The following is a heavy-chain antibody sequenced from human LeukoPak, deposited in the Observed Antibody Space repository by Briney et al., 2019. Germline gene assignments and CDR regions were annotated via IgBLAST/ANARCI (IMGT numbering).Heavy chain of an antibody. V-gene: IGHV3-74*01. J-gene: IGHJ3*02. CDR1: GFTFSSYW. CDR2: INSDGTTT. CDR3: ARDSSGWYFAFDI. Sequence: GGSLRLSCAASGFTFSSYWMHWVRQGPGKELTWVSHINSDGTTTNYADSVKGRFTSSRDNAKNSLYLQMNSLRAEDTAVYYCARDSSGWYFAFDIWGQGTMVTVSS. D-gene: IGHD6-19*01.